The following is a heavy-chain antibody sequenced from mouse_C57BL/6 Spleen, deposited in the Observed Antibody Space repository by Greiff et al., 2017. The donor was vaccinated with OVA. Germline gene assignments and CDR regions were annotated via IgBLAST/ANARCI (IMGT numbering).Heavy chain of an antibody. CDR3: ARGDYYGSSAWYFDV. Sequence: QVQLQQPGAELVRPGSSVKLSCKASGYTFTSYWMDWVKQRPGQGLEWIGNIYPSDSETHYNQKFKDKATLTVDKSSSTAYMQLSSLTSEDSAVYYCARGDYYGSSAWYFDVGGTGTTVTVSS. J-gene: IGHJ1*03. D-gene: IGHD1-1*01. CDR1: GYTFTSYW. V-gene: IGHV1-61*01. CDR2: IYPSDSET.